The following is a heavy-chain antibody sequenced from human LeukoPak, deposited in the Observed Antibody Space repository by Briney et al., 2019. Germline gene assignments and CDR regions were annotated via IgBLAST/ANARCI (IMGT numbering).Heavy chain of an antibody. D-gene: IGHD1-26*01. V-gene: IGHV1-46*01. CDR2: INPSGGST. CDR1: GYTFTGYY. J-gene: IGHJ4*02. CDR3: ARALRWTSGSLYYFDY. Sequence: ASVKVSCKASGYTFTGYYMHWVRQAPGQGLEWMGIINPSGGSTSYAQKFQGRVTMTRDTSTSTVYMELSSLRSEDTAVYYCARALRWTSGSLYYFDYWGQGTLVTVSS.